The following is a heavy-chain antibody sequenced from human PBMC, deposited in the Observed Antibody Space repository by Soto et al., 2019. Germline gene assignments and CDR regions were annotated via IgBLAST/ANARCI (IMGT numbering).Heavy chain of an antibody. CDR3: AKVSSDRGYYYFAMDV. CDR2: ISHGGNEK. J-gene: IGHJ6*02. D-gene: IGHD3-10*01. V-gene: IGHV3-30*18. Sequence: QVQLLESGGGVVQPGRSLRLSCAASGFIFSSYAMHWVRQAPGKGLEWVAVISHGGNEKYYADSVEGRFTISRDTSKNMVYVQMNGLRPEDTAVYYCAKVSSDRGYYYFAMDVWGQGTTVTVSS. CDR1: GFIFSSYA.